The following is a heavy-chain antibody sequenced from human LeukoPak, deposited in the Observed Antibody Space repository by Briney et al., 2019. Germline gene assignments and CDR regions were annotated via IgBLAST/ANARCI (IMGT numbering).Heavy chain of an antibody. CDR2: IKQDGSEK. CDR1: GFTFSSYW. J-gene: IGHJ2*01. CDR3: ARDGHITIFGVVSPHWYFDL. V-gene: IGHV3-7*01. Sequence: GGSLRLSCAASGFTFSSYWMSWVRQAPGKGLEWVANIKQDGSEKYYVDSVKGRFTISRDNAKNSLYLQMNSLRVEDTAVYYCARDGHITIFGVVSPHWYFDLWGRGTLVTVSS. D-gene: IGHD3-3*01.